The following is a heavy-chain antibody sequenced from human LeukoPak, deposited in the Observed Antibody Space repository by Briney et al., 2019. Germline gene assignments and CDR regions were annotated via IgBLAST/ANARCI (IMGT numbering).Heavy chain of an antibody. D-gene: IGHD6-13*01. CDR1: GFTFSSYW. J-gene: IGHJ4*02. CDR3: ARGQYSRSWHLDS. Sequence: AGGSLRLSCAASGFTFSSYWMTWVRQAPGKGLEWVANIKQDGSDKYYVDSVKGRFTISRDNAKNSLYLQMTSLRAEDTAVYYCARGQYSRSWHLDSWGQGTLVTVSS. V-gene: IGHV3-7*04. CDR2: IKQDGSDK.